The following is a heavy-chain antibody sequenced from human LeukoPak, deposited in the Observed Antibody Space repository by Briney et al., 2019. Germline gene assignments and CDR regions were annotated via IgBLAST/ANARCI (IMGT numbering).Heavy chain of an antibody. J-gene: IGHJ4*02. CDR3: ARDLRYCSGGSCYPDY. CDR1: GYTFTGYY. Sequence: ASVKVSCKASGYTFTGYYMHWVRQAPGQGLEWMGWINPNSGGTNYAQKFQGRVTMTRDTSISTAYMELSRLRSDDTAVYYCARDLRYCSGGSCYPDYWGQGTLVTVSS. CDR2: INPNSGGT. V-gene: IGHV1-2*02. D-gene: IGHD2-15*01.